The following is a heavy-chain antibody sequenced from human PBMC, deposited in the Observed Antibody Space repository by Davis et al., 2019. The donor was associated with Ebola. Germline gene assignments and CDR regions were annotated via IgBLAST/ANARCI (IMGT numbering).Heavy chain of an antibody. V-gene: IGHV3-48*02. CDR1: GFSFNSYT. CDR2: ITNGGSTN. D-gene: IGHD1-7*01. J-gene: IGHJ4*02. Sequence: GGSLRLSCIASGFSFNSYTMNWVRQAPGKGLEWLSYITNGGSTNSYADSVKGRFTVSRDNAKNSLFLQMNSLRDEDTAVYYCARGRWNYAMDYWGLGTLVIVSS. CDR3: ARGRWNYAMDY.